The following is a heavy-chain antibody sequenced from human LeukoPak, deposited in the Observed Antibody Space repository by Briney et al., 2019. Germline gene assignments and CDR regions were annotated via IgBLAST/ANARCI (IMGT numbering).Heavy chain of an antibody. J-gene: IGHJ4*02. D-gene: IGHD3-10*02. CDR3: AKELDTMFFDY. CDR1: GFTFDRYT. V-gene: IGHV3-43*01. Sequence: GGSLRLSCATSGFTFDRYTIHWVRQAPGKGLEWVSLAGWAGGTTFYSDSVRGRFTISRDSGRKSVYLQMNSLTTDDTAFYFCAKELDTMFFDYWGQGALVTVSS. CDR2: AGWAGGTT.